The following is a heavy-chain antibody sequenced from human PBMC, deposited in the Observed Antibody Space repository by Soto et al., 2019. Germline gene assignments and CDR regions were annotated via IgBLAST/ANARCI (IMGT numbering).Heavy chain of an antibody. V-gene: IGHV1-69*01. CDR2: IIPIFGTA. D-gene: IGHD2-15*01. J-gene: IGHJ5*02. CDR3: SRDLGYCSGGSCYGGSWFDP. Sequence: QVQLVQSGAEVKKPGSSVKVSCKASGGTFSSYAISWVRQAPGQGLEWMGGIIPIFGTANYAQRFQGRVTITADPSTSTAYMELSSLRSEDTDVYYCSRDLGYCSGGSCYGGSWFDPWGQGTLVTVSS. CDR1: GGTFSSYA.